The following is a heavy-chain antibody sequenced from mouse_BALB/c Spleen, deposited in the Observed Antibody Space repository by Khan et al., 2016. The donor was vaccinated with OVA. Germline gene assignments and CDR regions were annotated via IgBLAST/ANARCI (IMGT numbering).Heavy chain of an antibody. CDR1: GYTFTDYY. CDR2: ISPGSGDT. V-gene: IGHV1-77*01. J-gene: IGHJ3*01. D-gene: IGHD1-2*01. CDR3: ARKNYFGYTFAY. Sequence: QVQLQQSGAELARPGASVKLSCKASGYTFTDYYINWVKQRTGQGLEWIGEISPGSGDTYYNERFKGQATLTADKSSSTAYMQLSSLTSEASAVYIGARKNYFGYTFAYWGQGTLVTVSA.